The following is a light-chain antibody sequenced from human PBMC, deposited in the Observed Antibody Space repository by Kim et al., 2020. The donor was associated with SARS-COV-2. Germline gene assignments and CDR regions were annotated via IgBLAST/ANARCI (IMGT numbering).Light chain of an antibody. J-gene: IGKJ2*01. CDR3: QQSFGFPYT. V-gene: IGKV1-39*01. Sequence: DIRMTQSPSSLSASVGDRVTITCRASQSIITYLNWYQQKPGKSPKLLIYATSTLQSGVPSRFSGSGSGTYFTLTITSLQPEDFATYYCQQSFGFPYTFGQGTKLESK. CDR1: QSIITY. CDR2: ATS.